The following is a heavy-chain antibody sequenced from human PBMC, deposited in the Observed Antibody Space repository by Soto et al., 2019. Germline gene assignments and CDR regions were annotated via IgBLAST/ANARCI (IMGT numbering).Heavy chain of an antibody. CDR3: AMVDVYVTPSPQDV. J-gene: IGHJ6*02. D-gene: IGHD3-16*01. Sequence: ASVKVSCKASGYTFTRYGIGWARQAPGQGLEWMGWINAYNGNTNYAQNVQGRVTLTTDTSTSTAYMELRSLRSNDTAIYYCAMVDVYVTPSPQDVWGQGTTVTVSS. V-gene: IGHV1-18*01. CDR2: INAYNGNT. CDR1: GYTFTRYG.